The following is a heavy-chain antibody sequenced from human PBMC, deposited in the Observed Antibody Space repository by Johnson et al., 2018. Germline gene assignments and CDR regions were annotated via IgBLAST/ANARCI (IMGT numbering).Heavy chain of an antibody. CDR1: GFTFSNAW. CDR2: IKSKTDGGTT. D-gene: IGHD2/OR15-2a*01. Sequence: VQLVQSGGGLVKPGGSLRLSCAASGFTFSNAWMSWVRQAPGKGLEWVGRIKSKTDGGTTDYAAPVKGRFTISRDDSKNTLYLQMNSLKTEETAVYYCTTGCVIAGDYYYYGMDGWGQGTTVTVSS. V-gene: IGHV3-15*01. J-gene: IGHJ6*02. CDR3: TTGCVIAGDYYYYGMDG.